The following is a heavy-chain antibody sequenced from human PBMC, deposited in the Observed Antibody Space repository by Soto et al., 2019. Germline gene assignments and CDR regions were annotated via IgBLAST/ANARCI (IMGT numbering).Heavy chain of an antibody. CDR2: ISYSGST. Sequence: QLQLQESGPGLVKPSETLSLTCTVSGGSISSSTYYWGWIRQSPGKGLEWIGSISYSGSTYYNPSLKSRVTISVDTSKSQFYLKLSSVTAADTAVYYCASLNGHYVSYWGQGTLVTVSS. CDR3: ASLNGHYVSY. V-gene: IGHV4-39*01. D-gene: IGHD4-17*01. CDR1: GGSISSSTYY. J-gene: IGHJ4*02.